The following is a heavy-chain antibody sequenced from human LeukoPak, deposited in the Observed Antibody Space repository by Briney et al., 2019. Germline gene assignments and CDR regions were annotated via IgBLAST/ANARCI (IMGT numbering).Heavy chain of an antibody. CDR1: GDSVSSNSAA. D-gene: IGHD6-25*01. Sequence: QSGPRLVKPSQTLSLTCAISGDSVSSNSAALNWIRQSPSRGLEWLGRTYYRSTWYKDYAVSVKSRLTINPDTSKNQVFLQLSSVTPEDTAVYYCARSGGSTDLDYWGQGTLVTVSS. J-gene: IGHJ4*02. CDR2: TYYRSTWYK. V-gene: IGHV6-1*01. CDR3: ARSGGSTDLDY.